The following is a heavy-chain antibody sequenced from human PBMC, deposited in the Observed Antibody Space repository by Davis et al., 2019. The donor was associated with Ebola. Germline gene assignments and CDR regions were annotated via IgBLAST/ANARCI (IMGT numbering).Heavy chain of an antibody. CDR2: ISGSGGST. CDR1: VITFSSYA. CDR3: AKNKDQWLVHIDGFDI. D-gene: IGHD6-19*01. Sequence: GGSLRLSCTDSVITFSSYAMTWVRQAPGKGLEWVSAISGSGGSTYYADSVKGRFTISRDYSKNTLFLQMNSLRAEDTAVYYCAKNKDQWLVHIDGFDIWGQGTMVTVSS. V-gene: IGHV3-23*01. J-gene: IGHJ3*02.